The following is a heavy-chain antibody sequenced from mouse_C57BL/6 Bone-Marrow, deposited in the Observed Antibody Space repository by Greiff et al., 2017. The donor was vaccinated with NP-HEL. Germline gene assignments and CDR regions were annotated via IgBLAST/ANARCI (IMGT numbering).Heavy chain of an antibody. V-gene: IGHV5-6*01. CDR1: GFTFSSYG. CDR2: ISSGGSYT. CDR3: ARPIITTVVGGFAY. J-gene: IGHJ3*01. D-gene: IGHD1-1*01. Sequence: EVKLMESGGDLVKPGGSLKLSCAASGFTFSSYGMSWVRQTPDKRLEWVATISSGGSYTYYPDSVKGRFTISRDNAKNTLYLQMSSLKSEDTAMYYCARPIITTVVGGFAYWGQGTLVTVSA.